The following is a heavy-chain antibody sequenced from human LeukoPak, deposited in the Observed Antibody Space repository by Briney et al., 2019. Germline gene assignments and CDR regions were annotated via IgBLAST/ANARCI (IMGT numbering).Heavy chain of an antibody. V-gene: IGHV3-23*01. Sequence: GGSLRLSCAASGFTFSSYAMSWVRQAPGKGLEWVSAISGSGGSTYYADSVKGRFTISRDNSKNTLYLQMNSLRAEDTAVYYCAKDMGVGHMVRGVMSYWGQGTLVTVSS. CDR2: ISGSGGST. CDR3: AKDMGVGHMVRGVMSY. D-gene: IGHD3-10*01. J-gene: IGHJ4*02. CDR1: GFTFSSYA.